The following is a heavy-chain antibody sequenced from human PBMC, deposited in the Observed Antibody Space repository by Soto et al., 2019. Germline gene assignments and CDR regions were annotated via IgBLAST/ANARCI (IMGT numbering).Heavy chain of an antibody. CDR1: GFTFSSYA. D-gene: IGHD6-19*01. J-gene: IGHJ4*02. CDR2: ISGSGGST. CDR3: AKKRIAVAGTGYYFDY. Sequence: LRLSCAASGFTFSSYAMSWVRQAPGKGLEWVSAISGSGGSTYYADSVKGRFTISRDNSKNTLYLQMNSLRAEDTAVYYCAKKRIAVAGTGYYFDYWGQGTLVTVSS. V-gene: IGHV3-23*01.